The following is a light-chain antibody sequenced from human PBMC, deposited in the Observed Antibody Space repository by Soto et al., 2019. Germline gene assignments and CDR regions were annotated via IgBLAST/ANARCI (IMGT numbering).Light chain of an antibody. CDR3: HKYNSALLT. CDR1: QGIYNY. CDR2: AAS. V-gene: IGKV1-27*01. Sequence: DIQMTQSPSSLSASVGDRVTITCRASQGIYNYLAWYQQKPGKAPKLLIYAASTLEAGVPSRFSGSGSATDFTLTISSLQPEDVATYYCHKYNSALLTFGQGTRLEIK. J-gene: IGKJ5*01.